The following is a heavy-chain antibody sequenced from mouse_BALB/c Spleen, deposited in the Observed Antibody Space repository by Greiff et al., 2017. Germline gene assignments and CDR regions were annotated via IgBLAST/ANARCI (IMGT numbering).Heavy chain of an antibody. CDR1: GYSITSDYA. Sequence: EVQGVESGPGLVKPSQSLSLTCTVTGYSITSDYAWNWIRQFPGNKLGWMGYISYSGSTSYNPSLKSRISITRDTSKNQFFLQLNSVTTEDTATYYCARSRDGYYGFDVWGAGTTVTVSS. CDR2: ISYSGST. J-gene: IGHJ1*01. D-gene: IGHD2-3*01. V-gene: IGHV3-2*02. CDR3: ARSRDGYYGFDV.